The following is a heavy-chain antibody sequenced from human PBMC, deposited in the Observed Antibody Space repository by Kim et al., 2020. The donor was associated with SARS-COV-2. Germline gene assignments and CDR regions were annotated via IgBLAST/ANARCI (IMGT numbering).Heavy chain of an antibody. CDR1: GGSISSGDYY. D-gene: IGHD3-22*01. J-gene: IGHJ5*02. Sequence: SETLSLTCTVSGGSISSGDYYWSWIRQPPGKGLEWIGYIYYSGSTYYNPSLKSRVTISVDTSKNQFSLKLSSVTAADTAVYYCARTGAGYYYDSNMGIWFDPWGQGTLVTVSS. CDR3: ARTGAGYYYDSNMGIWFDP. CDR2: IYYSGST. V-gene: IGHV4-30-4*01.